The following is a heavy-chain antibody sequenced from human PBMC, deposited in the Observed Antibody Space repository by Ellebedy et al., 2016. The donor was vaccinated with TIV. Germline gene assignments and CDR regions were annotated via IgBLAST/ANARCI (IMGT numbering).Heavy chain of an antibody. CDR2: ISSESSYR. CDR3: ARDSVYKVDFDY. CDR1: GLTFSSFT. V-gene: IGHV3-21*01. D-gene: IGHD5/OR15-5a*01. J-gene: IGHJ4*02. Sequence: PGGSRRLSCEPSGLTFSSFTLNWVRQAPGKGLEWVSSISSESSYRYYTDSLKGRFTISRNNAKNSLYLQMNSLRVEDTAVYYCARDSVYKVDFDYWGQGTLVTVSS.